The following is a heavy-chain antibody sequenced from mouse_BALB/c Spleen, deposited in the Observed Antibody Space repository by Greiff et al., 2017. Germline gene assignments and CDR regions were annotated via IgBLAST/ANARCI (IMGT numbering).Heavy chain of an antibody. CDR3: TRSDGYGTWFAY. Sequence: EVQLQQSGTVLARPGASVKMSCKASGYSFTSYWMHWVKQRPGQGLEWIGAIYPGNSDTSYNQKFKGKAKLTAVTSASTAYMELSSLTNEDSAVYYCTRSDGYGTWFAYWGQGTLVTVSA. CDR2: IYPGNSDT. D-gene: IGHD2-3*01. V-gene: IGHV1-5*01. J-gene: IGHJ3*01. CDR1: GYSFTSYW.